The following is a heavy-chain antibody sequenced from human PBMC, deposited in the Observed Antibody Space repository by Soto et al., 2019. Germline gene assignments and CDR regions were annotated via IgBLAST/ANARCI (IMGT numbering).Heavy chain of an antibody. D-gene: IGHD1-26*01. V-gene: IGHV5-10-1*01. J-gene: IGHJ6*02. CDR1: GYSFTSYW. CDR3: ASAEEPYYYYYGMDV. CDR2: IGPSDSYT. Sequence: PGESLKISCKGSGYSFTSYWISWVRQMPGKGLEWMGRIGPSDSYTNYSPSFQGHVTISADKSISTAYLQWSSLKASDTAMYYCASAEEPYYYYYGMDVWGQGTTVTVSS.